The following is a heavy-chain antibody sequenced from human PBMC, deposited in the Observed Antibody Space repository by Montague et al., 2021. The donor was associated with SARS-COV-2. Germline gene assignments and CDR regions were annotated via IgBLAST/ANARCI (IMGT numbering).Heavy chain of an antibody. D-gene: IGHD6-25*01. CDR1: GSSITSYY. J-gene: IGHJ4*02. Sequence: SETLSLTCTVSGSSITSYYWGWIRQAPGKGLEWLAYIYSSGSASYNPSLRSRVTMSVDKSTNQFSLRLNSVTAADTAVYYCARVFRGQRLAFDFWGQGALVMVSS. CDR2: IYSSGSA. V-gene: IGHV4-59*12. CDR3: ARVFRGQRLAFDF.